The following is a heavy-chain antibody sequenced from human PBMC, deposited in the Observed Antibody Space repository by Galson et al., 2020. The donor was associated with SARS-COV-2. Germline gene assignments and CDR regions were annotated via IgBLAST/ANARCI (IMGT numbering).Heavy chain of an antibody. CDR2: ST. D-gene: IGHD4-17*01. J-gene: IGHJ5*01. V-gene: IGHV4-59*08. Sequence: STNYNPSLKSRVTISVDTSKNQFSLKLSSVTTADTAVYYCAGLDYGDYWGWCDAWGHCTLVTVST. CDR3: AGLDYGDYWGWCDA.